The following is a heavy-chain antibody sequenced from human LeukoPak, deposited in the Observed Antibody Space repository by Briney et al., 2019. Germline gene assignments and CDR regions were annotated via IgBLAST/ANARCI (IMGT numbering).Heavy chain of an antibody. CDR2: INHSGST. CDR3: ARGRYLPLYFDY. Sequence: SETLSLACAVYGGSFSGYYWSWIRQPPGKGLEWIGEINHSGSTNYNPSLKSRVTISLDTSKNQFSLKLSSVTAADTAVFYCARGRYLPLYFDYWGQGTLVTVSS. V-gene: IGHV4-34*01. J-gene: IGHJ4*02. CDR1: GGSFSGYY. D-gene: IGHD3-16*02.